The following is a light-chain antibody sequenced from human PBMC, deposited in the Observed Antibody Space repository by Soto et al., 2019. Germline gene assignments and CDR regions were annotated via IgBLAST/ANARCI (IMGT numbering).Light chain of an antibody. CDR1: QIITTW. CDR2: DAS. CDR3: QQYNDYWT. V-gene: IGKV1-5*01. J-gene: IGKJ1*01. Sequence: TQSPSTLSASVGDRVVITCRASQIITTWLAWYQQKPGKAPKLLIYDASSLESGVPSRFSGSGSGTEFTLTISRLQPDDFATYYCQQYNDYWTFGQGTKVDIK.